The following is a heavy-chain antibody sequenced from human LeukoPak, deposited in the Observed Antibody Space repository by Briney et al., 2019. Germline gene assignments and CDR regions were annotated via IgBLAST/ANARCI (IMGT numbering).Heavy chain of an antibody. Sequence: GASVKVSCKASGGTFSSYAISWVRQAPGQGLEWMGGIIPIFGTANYAQKFQGRVTITTDESTSTAYMELSSLRSEDTVVYYCAMSNGDSYYYYMDVWGKGTTVTVSS. CDR1: GGTFSSYA. J-gene: IGHJ6*03. V-gene: IGHV1-69*05. CDR2: IIPIFGTA. D-gene: IGHD4-17*01. CDR3: AMSNGDSYYYYMDV.